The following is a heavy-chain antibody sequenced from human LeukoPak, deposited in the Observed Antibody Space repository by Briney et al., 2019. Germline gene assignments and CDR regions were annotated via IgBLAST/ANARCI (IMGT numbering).Heavy chain of an antibody. D-gene: IGHD5-12*01. CDR2: IYHSGST. CDR3: ARLGGYVSYFDY. J-gene: IGHJ4*02. Sequence: SETLSLTCAVSGYSISSGYYWGWIRQPPGKGLEWIGGIYHSGSTYYNPSLKSRVTISVDTSKNQFSLKLSSVTAADTAVYYCARLGGYVSYFDYWGQGTLVTASS. V-gene: IGHV4-38-2*01. CDR1: GYSISSGYY.